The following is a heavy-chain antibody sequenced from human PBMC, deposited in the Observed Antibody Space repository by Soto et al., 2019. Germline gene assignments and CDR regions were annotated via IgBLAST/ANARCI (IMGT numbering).Heavy chain of an antibody. CDR2: IWYDGSNK. V-gene: IGHV3-33*06. CDR1: GFTFSSYG. Sequence: QVQLVESGGGVVQPGRSLRLSCAASGFTFSSYGMHWVRQAPGKGLEWVAVIWYDGSNKYYADSVKGRFTISRDNSKNTLYLQMNSLRAEDTAVYYCAKASCGSCSPGYYYYMDVWGKGTTVTVSS. D-gene: IGHD2-15*01. CDR3: AKASCGSCSPGYYYYMDV. J-gene: IGHJ6*03.